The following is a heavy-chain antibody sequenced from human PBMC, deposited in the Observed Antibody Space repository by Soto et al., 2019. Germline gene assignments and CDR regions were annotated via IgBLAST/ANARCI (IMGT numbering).Heavy chain of an antibody. CDR3: AKDPGRSSALVAS. J-gene: IGHJ4*02. V-gene: IGHV3-30*18. CDR1: GFTFSSYC. CDR2: ISYDGSNK. D-gene: IGHD6-13*01. Sequence: GGALRLSCAASGFTFSSYCMNWVRQAPGKGLEWVADISYDGSNKYYADSVKGRFTISRDNSKNTLYLQMNSLRAEDTSVFYSAKDPGRSSALVASWAQGPLVPVSS.